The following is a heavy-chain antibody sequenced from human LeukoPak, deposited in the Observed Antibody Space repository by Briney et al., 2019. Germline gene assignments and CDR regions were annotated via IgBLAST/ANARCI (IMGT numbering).Heavy chain of an antibody. CDR2: IIPIFGTA. V-gene: IGHV1-69*13. CDR1: GGTFSSYA. J-gene: IGHJ5*02. CDR3: ARVITMVRGVKFDP. Sequence: ASVKVSCKASGGTFSSYAISWVRQAPGQGLEWMGGIIPIFGTANYAQKFQGRVTITADESTSTAYMELSSLRSEDTAVYYCARVITMVRGVKFDPWGQGTLVTVSS. D-gene: IGHD3-10*01.